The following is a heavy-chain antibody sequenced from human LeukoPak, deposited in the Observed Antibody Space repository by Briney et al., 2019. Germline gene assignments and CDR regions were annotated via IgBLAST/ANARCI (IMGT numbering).Heavy chain of an antibody. V-gene: IGHV4-39*01. CDR2: IYYSGST. J-gene: IGHJ4*02. D-gene: IGHD6-6*01. CDR1: GGSISSSSYY. CDR3: ARHVLAARPPLYYFDY. Sequence: SETLSLTCTVSGGSISSSSYYWGWIRQPPGKGLEWIGSIYYSGSTYYNPSLKSRVTISVDTSKNQFSLKLSSVTAADTAVYYCARHVLAARPPLYYFDYWGQGTLVTVSS.